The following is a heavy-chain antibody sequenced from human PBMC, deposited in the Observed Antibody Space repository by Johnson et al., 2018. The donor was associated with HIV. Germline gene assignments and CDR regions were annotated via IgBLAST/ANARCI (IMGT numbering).Heavy chain of an antibody. CDR2: ISGSGGST. CDR1: GFTFSSYA. D-gene: IGHD5-12*01. CDR3: AKEESGVNAFDI. J-gene: IGHJ3*02. Sequence: VQLVESGGGVVQPGRSLRLSCAASGFTFSSYAMHWVRQAPGKGLEWVSAISGSGGSTYYADSVKGRFTISRDNSKNTLYLQMNSLRAEDTAVYYCAKEESGVNAFDIWGQGTMVTVSS. V-gene: IGHV3-23*04.